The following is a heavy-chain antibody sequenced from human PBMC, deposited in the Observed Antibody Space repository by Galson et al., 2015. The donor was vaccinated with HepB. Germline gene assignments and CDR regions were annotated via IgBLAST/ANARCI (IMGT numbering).Heavy chain of an antibody. Sequence: SVKVSCKASGYTFTNYPMNWVRQAPGQGLEWMGGIIPIFGTANYAQKLQGRVTITADESTSTAYMELSSLRSEDTAVYYCASSFGKNGFGELSSAFDIWGQGTMVTVSS. J-gene: IGHJ3*02. V-gene: IGHV1-69*13. CDR3: ASSFGKNGFGELSSAFDI. D-gene: IGHD3-10*01. CDR2: IIPIFGTA. CDR1: GYTFTNYP.